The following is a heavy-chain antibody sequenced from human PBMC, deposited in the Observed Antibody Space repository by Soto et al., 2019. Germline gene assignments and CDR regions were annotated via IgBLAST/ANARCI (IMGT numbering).Heavy chain of an antibody. Sequence: EVQLVESGGGLVQPGGSLRLSFAASGFTVSSNYMSWVRQAPGKGLEWVSVIYSGGSTYYADSVKGRFTISRDNSKNTLYLQMNSLRAEDTAVYYCARDLDGSGSYYNVNDAFDIWGQGTMVTVSS. CDR1: GFTVSSNY. CDR3: ARDLDGSGSYYNVNDAFDI. D-gene: IGHD3-10*01. J-gene: IGHJ3*02. V-gene: IGHV3-66*01. CDR2: IYSGGST.